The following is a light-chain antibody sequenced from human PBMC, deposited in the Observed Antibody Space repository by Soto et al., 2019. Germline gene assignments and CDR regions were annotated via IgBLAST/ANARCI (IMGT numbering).Light chain of an antibody. V-gene: IGKV3-11*01. J-gene: IGKJ1*01. Sequence: EIVLTQSPATLSLSPGERATLSCRASQSVSNFLAWYQQKPGQAPRLLIFVASNRATGIPGRFSGSGSGTDFSLTISSLEPEDFAVYYCQQRSNWPWTFGQGTKVEIK. CDR2: VAS. CDR3: QQRSNWPWT. CDR1: QSVSNF.